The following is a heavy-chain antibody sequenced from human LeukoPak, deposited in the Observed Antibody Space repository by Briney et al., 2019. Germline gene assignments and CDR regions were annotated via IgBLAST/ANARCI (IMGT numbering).Heavy chain of an antibody. V-gene: IGHV1-2*02. CDR1: GYTFTGYY. D-gene: IGHD3-10*01. CDR3: ARGYERFVELVFEY. J-gene: IGHJ4*02. Sequence: ASVKVSCKASGYTFTGYYMHWVRQAPGQGLEWMGWISANSGGTNYAQKFQGRVTMTRDTSIRTAYMELSRLTSDDTAVYYCARGYERFVELVFEYWGQGTLVAVSS. CDR2: ISANSGGT.